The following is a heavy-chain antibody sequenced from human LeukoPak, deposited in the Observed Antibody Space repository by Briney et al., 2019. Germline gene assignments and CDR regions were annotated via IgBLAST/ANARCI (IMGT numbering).Heavy chain of an antibody. CDR2: ISSSSSYI. Sequence: GSLRLSCAASGFTFSSYSMNWVRQAPGKGLEWVSSISSSSSYIYYADSVKGRFTISRDNAKNSLYLQMNSLRAEDTAVYYCARAAGYCSSNSCPPDDYWGQGTLVTVSS. D-gene: IGHD2-2*01. CDR1: GFTFSSYS. CDR3: ARAAGYCSSNSCPPDDY. V-gene: IGHV3-21*01. J-gene: IGHJ4*02.